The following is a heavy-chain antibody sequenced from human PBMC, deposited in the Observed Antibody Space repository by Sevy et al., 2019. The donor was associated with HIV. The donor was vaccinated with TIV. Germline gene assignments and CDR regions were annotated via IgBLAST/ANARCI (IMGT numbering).Heavy chain of an antibody. CDR1: GFTFSSYW. J-gene: IGHJ4*02. Sequence: GGSLRLSCAASGFTFSSYWMHWVRQAPGKGLVWVSRINSDGSSTSYADSVEGRFTISRDNAKNTLYLHMNGLRAEDTAVYYCARGREYSGSYYFDYWGQGTLVTVSS. CDR2: INSDGSST. CDR3: ARGREYSGSYYFDY. D-gene: IGHD1-26*01. V-gene: IGHV3-74*01.